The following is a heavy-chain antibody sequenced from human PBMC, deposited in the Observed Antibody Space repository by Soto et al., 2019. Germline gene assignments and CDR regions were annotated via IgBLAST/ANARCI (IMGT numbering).Heavy chain of an antibody. J-gene: IGHJ4*02. V-gene: IGHV1-18*04. D-gene: IGHD2-15*01. CDR2: ITAYNGIT. Sequence: QVQLVQSGAEVKKPGAAVKVSCKTSGYTFSGYGISWVRQAPGQGLEWMGWITAYNGITDYAQKFQGRVTMTTDTSTSTAYMELRSLRSDDTAVYYCARGLAATDEWGQGTLVTVSS. CDR3: ARGLAATDE. CDR1: GYTFSGYG.